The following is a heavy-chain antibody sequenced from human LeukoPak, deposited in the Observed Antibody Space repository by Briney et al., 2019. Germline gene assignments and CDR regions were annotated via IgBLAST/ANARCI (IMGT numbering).Heavy chain of an antibody. CDR2: IYRSSNGETT. Sequence: GGSLRLSCAASGITFSNAWLTWVRQAPGKGLEWVGRIYRSSNGETTDYGAPVKGRFTMSRDDSKNTLYLQMNSLKTEDTAVYYCTTYGSGSCPFWGQGALVTVSS. V-gene: IGHV3-15*01. CDR3: TTYGSGSCPF. CDR1: GITFSNAW. J-gene: IGHJ4*02. D-gene: IGHD6-19*01.